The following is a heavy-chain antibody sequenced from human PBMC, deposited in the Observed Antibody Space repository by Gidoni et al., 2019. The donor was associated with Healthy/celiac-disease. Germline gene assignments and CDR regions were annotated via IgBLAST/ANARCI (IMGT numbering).Heavy chain of an antibody. D-gene: IGHD6-19*01. CDR3: ARDRASYSWLVYYYYGMDV. CDR1: GVPFSHDS. V-gene: IGHV3-48*01. Sequence: VQLLESGGGLVQPGGSRRLYRASHGVPFSHDSMSWVRQSPGKGLEWVSYISSSSSTIYYADSVKGLFTISRDNAKNSLYLQMNSLRAEDTAVYYCARDRASYSWLVYYYYGMDVWGQGTTVTVSS. CDR2: ISSSSSTI. J-gene: IGHJ6*02.